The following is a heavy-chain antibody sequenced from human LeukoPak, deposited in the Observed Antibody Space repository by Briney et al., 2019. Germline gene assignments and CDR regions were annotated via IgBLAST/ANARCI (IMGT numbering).Heavy chain of an antibody. CDR3: ARVADILTGYRLDY. D-gene: IGHD3-9*01. J-gene: IGHJ4*02. CDR2: IYYSGST. CDR1: GGSISSGGYY. Sequence: PSQTLSLTCTVSGGSISSGGYYRSWIRQHPGTGLEWIGYIYYSGSTYYNPSLKSRVTISVDTSKNQFSLKLSSVTAADTAVYYCARVADILTGYRLDYWGQGTLVTVSS. V-gene: IGHV4-31*03.